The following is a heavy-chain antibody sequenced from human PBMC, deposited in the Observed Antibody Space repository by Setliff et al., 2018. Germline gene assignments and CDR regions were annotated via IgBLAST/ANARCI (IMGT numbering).Heavy chain of an antibody. D-gene: IGHD5-12*01. V-gene: IGHV1-2*02. CDR3: ARQPMDTIMVTFDY. CDR2: INPNNGDT. Sequence: ASVKVSCKTSGFPLTGYYFHWVRQAPGQGLEWMGWINPNNGDTKSAQKFQGRLTMTRDTSISTAYMELSSLRSDDTAVYYCARQPMDTIMVTFDYWGQGILVTVSS. J-gene: IGHJ4*02. CDR1: GFPLTGYY.